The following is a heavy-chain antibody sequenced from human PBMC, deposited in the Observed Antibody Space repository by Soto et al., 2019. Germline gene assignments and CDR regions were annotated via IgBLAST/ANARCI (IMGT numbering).Heavy chain of an antibody. J-gene: IGHJ4*02. CDR3: ARDYGYRYYPIDY. D-gene: IGHD6-25*01. Sequence: GGSLRLSCAASGFNFSNHWMHWVRQAPGKGLVWVSRIKTDGSYTNYADSVKGRFTISRDNAKNTLYLQMNSLRDEDTAVYYCARDYGYRYYPIDYWGQGTLVTVSS. CDR1: GFNFSNHW. CDR2: IKTDGSYT. V-gene: IGHV3-74*01.